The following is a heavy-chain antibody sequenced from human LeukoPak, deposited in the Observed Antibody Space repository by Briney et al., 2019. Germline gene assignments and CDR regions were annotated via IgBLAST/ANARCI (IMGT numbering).Heavy chain of an antibody. CDR3: AKDRARSGSGSYYYYYGMDV. V-gene: IGHV3-30*18. CDR2: TSYDGSNK. J-gene: IGHJ6*02. CDR1: GFTFSSYG. D-gene: IGHD3-10*01. Sequence: PGGSLRLSCAASGFTFSSYGMHWVRQAPGKGLEWVAVTSYDGSNKYYADSVKGRFTISRDNSKNTLYLQMNSLRAEDTAVYYCAKDRARSGSGSYYYYYGMDVWGQGTTVTVSS.